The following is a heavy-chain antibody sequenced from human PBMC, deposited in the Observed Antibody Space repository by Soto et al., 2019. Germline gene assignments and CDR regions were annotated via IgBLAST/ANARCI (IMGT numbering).Heavy chain of an antibody. CDR2: IIPIFGTA. CDR1: GGTFSSYA. J-gene: IGHJ4*02. CDR3: ARDPPSGCSGGSCEFDY. D-gene: IGHD2-15*01. Sequence: QVQLVQSGAEVKKPGSSVKVSCKASGGTFSSYAISWVRQAPGQGLEWMGGIIPIFGTANYAQKFQGRVTITADESTRTAYMELSSLRSEDTAVYYCARDPPSGCSGGSCEFDYWGQGTLVTVSS. V-gene: IGHV1-69*12.